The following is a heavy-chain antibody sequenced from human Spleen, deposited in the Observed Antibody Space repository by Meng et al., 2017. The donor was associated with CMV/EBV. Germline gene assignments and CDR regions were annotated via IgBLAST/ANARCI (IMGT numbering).Heavy chain of an antibody. CDR3: ARDLDPMVRENWFDP. CDR1: GGSFSGYY. Sequence: SETLSLTCAMTGGSFSGYYWTWIRQTPGKGLEWIGEINHSGSSNHNPSLKSRVTISVDTSKNQFSLKLSSVTAADTAVYYCARDLDPMVRENWFDPWGQGTLVTVSS. D-gene: IGHD3-10*01. V-gene: IGHV4-34*01. J-gene: IGHJ5*02. CDR2: INHSGSS.